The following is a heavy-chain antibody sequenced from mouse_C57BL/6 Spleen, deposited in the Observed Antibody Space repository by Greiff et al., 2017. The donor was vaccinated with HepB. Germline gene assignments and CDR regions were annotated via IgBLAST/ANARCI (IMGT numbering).Heavy chain of an antibody. J-gene: IGHJ2*01. D-gene: IGHD1-1*01. CDR3: TTLGYYGSSYGHY. CDR1: GFNIKDDY. V-gene: IGHV14-4*01. Sequence: VQLKQSGAELVRPGASVKLSCTASGFNIKDDYMHWVKQRPEQGLEWIGWIDPENGDTEYASKFQGKATITADTSSNTAYLQLSSLTSEDTAVYYCTTLGYYGSSYGHYWGQGTTLPVSS. CDR2: IDPENGDT.